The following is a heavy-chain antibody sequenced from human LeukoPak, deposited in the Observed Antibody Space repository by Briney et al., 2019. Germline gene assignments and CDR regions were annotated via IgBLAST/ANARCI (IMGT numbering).Heavy chain of an antibody. J-gene: IGHJ4*02. Sequence: PGGSLRLSCAASGFTFSSYSMNWVRQAPGKGLEWVSSISSSSSYIYYADSVKGRFTISRDNAKNSLYLQMNSLRAEDTAVYYCARANYGAAGRIGYWGQGTLVTVSS. CDR3: ARANYGAAGRIGY. D-gene: IGHD6-13*01. V-gene: IGHV3-21*01. CDR1: GFTFSSYS. CDR2: ISSSSSYI.